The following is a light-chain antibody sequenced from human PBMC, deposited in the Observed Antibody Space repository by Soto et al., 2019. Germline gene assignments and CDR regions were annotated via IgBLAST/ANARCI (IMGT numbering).Light chain of an antibody. J-gene: IGKJ2*01. CDR1: QSLLHSNGYNY. CDR2: LGS. Sequence: EIVMTQSPLSLPVTPGESASITCRASQSLLHSNGYNYLDWYLQKPGQSPQLLMYLGSNRASGVPDRVSGSGSGTDFTLKISRVEAEDVGVYYCMQSLQTPYTFGQGTKLEIK. V-gene: IGKV2-28*01. CDR3: MQSLQTPYT.